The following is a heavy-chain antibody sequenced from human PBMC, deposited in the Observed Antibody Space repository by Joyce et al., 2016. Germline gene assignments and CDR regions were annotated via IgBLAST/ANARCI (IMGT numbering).Heavy chain of an antibody. Sequence: EVQLVEYGGGLVQPGGSLRLSCAASGFTFSTDAMNRVRQAPGKGLEWVSYISSSSDTIYYADSVKGRFTISRDNAKNSLYLHMNSLRDEDTAVYYCARDLWLVPVSSYYFDYWGQGTLVTVSS. CDR3: ARDLWLVPVSSYYFDY. CDR1: GFTFSTDA. J-gene: IGHJ4*02. CDR2: ISSSSDTI. V-gene: IGHV3-48*02. D-gene: IGHD6-19*01.